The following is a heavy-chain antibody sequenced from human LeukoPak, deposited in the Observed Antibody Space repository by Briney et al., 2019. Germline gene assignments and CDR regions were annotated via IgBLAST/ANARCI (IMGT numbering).Heavy chain of an antibody. Sequence: PSETLSLTCTVSGGSISSYYWSWIRQPPGKGLEWIGYIYYSGSTNYNPSLKSRVTISLDTSKNQFSLKLSSVTAADTAVYYCARIEYYYYYMDVWGKGTTVTVSS. CDR3: ARIEYYYYYMDV. V-gene: IGHV4-59*01. J-gene: IGHJ6*03. CDR2: IYYSGST. CDR1: GGSISSYY.